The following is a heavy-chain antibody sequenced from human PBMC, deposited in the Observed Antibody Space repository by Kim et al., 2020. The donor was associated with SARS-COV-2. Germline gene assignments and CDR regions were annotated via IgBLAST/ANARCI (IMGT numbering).Heavy chain of an antibody. J-gene: IGHJ4*02. CDR2: ISWNSGSI. CDR3: AKDKGPIARGAIDY. D-gene: IGHD3-10*01. Sequence: GGSLRLSCAASGFTFDDYAMHWVRQAPGKGLEWVSGISWNSGSIGYADSVKGRFTISRDNAKNSLYLQMNSLRAEDTALYYCAKDKGPIARGAIDYWGQGTLVTVSS. V-gene: IGHV3-9*01. CDR1: GFTFDDYA.